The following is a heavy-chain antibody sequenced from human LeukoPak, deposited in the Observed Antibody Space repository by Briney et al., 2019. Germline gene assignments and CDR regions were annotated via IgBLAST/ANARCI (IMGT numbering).Heavy chain of an antibody. Sequence: SQTLSLTCTVSGGSISSGSYYWSWIRQPAGKGLEWIGRIYTSGSTNYNPSLKSRVTISVDTSKNQFSLKLSSVTAADTAVYYCARGLTHCDYWGQGTLVTVSS. CDR3: ARGLTHCDY. V-gene: IGHV4-61*02. CDR1: GGSISSGSYY. D-gene: IGHD1-14*01. CDR2: IYTSGST. J-gene: IGHJ4*02.